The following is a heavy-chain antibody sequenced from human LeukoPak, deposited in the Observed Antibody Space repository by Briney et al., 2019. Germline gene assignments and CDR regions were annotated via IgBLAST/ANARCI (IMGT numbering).Heavy chain of an antibody. CDR1: GFTFSSYW. CDR2: IKQDGSEK. Sequence: GGSLRLSCAASGFTFSSYWMSWVRQAPGKGLEWVANIKQDGSEKYYVDSVKGRFTISRDNAKNSLYLQMNSLRAEDTAVYYCARGPTYYYDSSGYYFDYWGQGTLVTVSS. J-gene: IGHJ4*02. CDR3: ARGPTYYYDSSGYYFDY. V-gene: IGHV3-7*01. D-gene: IGHD3-22*01.